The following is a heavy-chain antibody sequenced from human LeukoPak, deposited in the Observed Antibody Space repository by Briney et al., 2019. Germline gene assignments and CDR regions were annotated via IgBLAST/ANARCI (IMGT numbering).Heavy chain of an antibody. J-gene: IGHJ4*02. CDR1: GGSFSGYY. V-gene: IGHV4-30-4*08. Sequence: SETLSLTCAVYGGSFSGYYWSWIRQPPGKGLEWIGYIYYSGSTYYNPSLKSRVTISVDTSKNQFSLKLSPVTAADTAVYYCARPLMSLHSGYDRWGQGTLVTVSS. CDR2: IYYSGST. CDR3: ARPLMSLHSGYDR. D-gene: IGHD5-12*01.